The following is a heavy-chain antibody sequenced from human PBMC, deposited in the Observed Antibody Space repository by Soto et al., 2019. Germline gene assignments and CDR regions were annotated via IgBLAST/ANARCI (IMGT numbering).Heavy chain of an antibody. V-gene: IGHV3-48*01. CDR1: GFTFSSYS. J-gene: IGHJ3*02. D-gene: IGHD3-9*01. Sequence: GGSLRLSCAASGFTFSSYSMNWVRQAPGKGLEWVSYISSSSSTIYYADSVKGRFTISRDNAKNSLYLQMNSLRAEDTAVYYCARDPYYDILTGSPDAFDIWGQGTMVTVSS. CDR2: ISSSSSTI. CDR3: ARDPYYDILTGSPDAFDI.